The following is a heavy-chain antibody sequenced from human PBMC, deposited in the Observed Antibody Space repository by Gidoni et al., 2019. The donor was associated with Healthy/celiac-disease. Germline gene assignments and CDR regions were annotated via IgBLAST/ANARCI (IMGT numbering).Heavy chain of an antibody. D-gene: IGHD2-21*02. CDR3: TTCRRCEWGQFCGGDCYSEKVDY. CDR2: IKSKTDGGTT. CDR1: GFTFRNAW. V-gene: IGHV3-15*01. J-gene: IGHJ4*02. Sequence: EVQLVESGGGLVKPGGSLRLSCAASGFTFRNAWMRWFRQGPGKGLEWVGRIKSKTDGGTTDYAAPVKGRFTISRDDSKNTLYLQMNSLKTEDTAVYYCTTCRRCEWGQFCGGDCYSEKVDYWGQGTLVTVSS.